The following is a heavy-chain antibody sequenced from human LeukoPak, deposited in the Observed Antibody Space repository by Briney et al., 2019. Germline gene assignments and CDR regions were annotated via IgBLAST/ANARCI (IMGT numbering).Heavy chain of an antibody. CDR2: IRHGDGRT. CDR3: AKGLERESRLDS. J-gene: IGHJ5*01. CDR1: GFNFNTYT. V-gene: IGHV3-23*01. D-gene: IGHD1-1*01. Sequence: GGSLRLSCDASGFNFNTYTMYWVRQAPGQGLEWVSGIRHGDGRTYYADSMRGRFTISSDIFKNTLYLQMNGLRADDTALYYCAKGLERESRLDSWGQGTLVTVSS.